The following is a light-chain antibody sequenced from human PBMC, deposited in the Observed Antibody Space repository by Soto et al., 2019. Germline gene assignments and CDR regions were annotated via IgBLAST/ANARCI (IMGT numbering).Light chain of an antibody. CDR3: QQYYSFTRT. CDR1: QGISRY. J-gene: IGKJ1*01. V-gene: IGKV1D-8*01. CDR2: DXS. Sequence: VIFMTQSPSLLSASPGDRVTIGXRMSQGISRYLAWYQQQPGXAPQXXXVDXSTWQRGGPSRFSGSGSATDFTLPISCMQSKDFSTYYFQQYYSFTRTFGQGTKVDIK.